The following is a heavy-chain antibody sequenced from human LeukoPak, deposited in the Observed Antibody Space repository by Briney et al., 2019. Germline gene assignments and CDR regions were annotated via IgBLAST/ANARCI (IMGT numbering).Heavy chain of an antibody. J-gene: IGHJ4*02. CDR2: IIPIFGTA. CDR1: GGTFSSYA. Sequence: SVKVSCKASGGTFSSYAISWVRQAPGQGLEWMGGIIPIFGTANYAQKFQGRVTITADESTSTAYMELSSLRSGDTAVYYCARAPYDILTGYYLYYFDYWGQGTLVTVSS. CDR3: ARAPYDILTGYYLYYFDY. D-gene: IGHD3-9*01. V-gene: IGHV1-69*13.